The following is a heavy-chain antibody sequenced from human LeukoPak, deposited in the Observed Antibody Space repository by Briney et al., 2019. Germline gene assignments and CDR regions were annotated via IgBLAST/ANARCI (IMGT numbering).Heavy chain of an antibody. Sequence: PGGPLRLSCAASGFTFSSYAMSWVRQAPGKGLEWVSVTYTGGNSYYADSVKGRFIISRDISKNTLYLQMNSLRAEDSALYYCARGGRGSAEVLAPRPFDIWGQGTMVTVSS. D-gene: IGHD3-10*01. CDR3: ARGGRGSAEVLAPRPFDI. V-gene: IGHV3-53*01. CDR1: GFTFSSYA. CDR2: TYTGGNS. J-gene: IGHJ3*02.